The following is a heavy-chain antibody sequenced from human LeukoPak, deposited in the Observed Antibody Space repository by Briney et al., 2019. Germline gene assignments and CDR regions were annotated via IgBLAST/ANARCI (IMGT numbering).Heavy chain of an antibody. CDR3: ARDQAAAANGFDY. J-gene: IGHJ4*02. Sequence: ASVKVSCKASGGTFSSYAISWVRQAPGQGLEWMGRIITILGIANYAQKFQGRVTITADKSTSTAYMELSSLRSEDTAVYYCARDQAAAANGFDYWGQGTLVTVSS. V-gene: IGHV1-69*04. CDR2: IITILGIA. D-gene: IGHD6-13*01. CDR1: GGTFSSYA.